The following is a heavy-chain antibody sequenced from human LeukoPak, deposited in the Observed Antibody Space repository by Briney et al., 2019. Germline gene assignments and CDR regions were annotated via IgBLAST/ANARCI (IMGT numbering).Heavy chain of an antibody. CDR2: IRYDGSNK. J-gene: IGHJ6*03. Sequence: GGSLRLSCAASGFTFSSYGMHWVRQAPGKGLEWVAFIRYDGSNKYYADSVKGRFTISRDNSKNTLYLQMNSLRAEDTAVYYCAKDTRARSGSSSYYYYMDVWGKGTTVTVSS. D-gene: IGHD3-10*01. V-gene: IGHV3-30*02. CDR1: GFTFSSYG. CDR3: AKDTRARSGSSSYYYYMDV.